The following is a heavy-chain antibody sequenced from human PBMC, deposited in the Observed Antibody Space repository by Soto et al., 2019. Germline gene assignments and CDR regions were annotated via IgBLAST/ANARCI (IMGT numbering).Heavy chain of an antibody. CDR2: IYWDDDK. CDR3: AHRGGGIVDWYFDL. D-gene: IGHD1-26*01. V-gene: IGHV2-5*02. Sequence: QITLNESGPTLVKPTQTLTLTCTFSGFSLGTYGVGVGWIRQPPGKPLAWLALIYWDDDKRYSPSLKSRLTITMNTSKGPLLLTLSNINTVDTVTDSCAHRGGGIVDWYFDLWGRVTPV. CDR1: GFSLGTYGVG. J-gene: IGHJ2*01.